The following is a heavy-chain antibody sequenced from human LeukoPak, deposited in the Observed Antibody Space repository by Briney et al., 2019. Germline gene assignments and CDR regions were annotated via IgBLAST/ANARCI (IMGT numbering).Heavy chain of an antibody. CDR2: ISGSGGST. D-gene: IGHD3-22*01. CDR3: AKILGYYDSSGYFDY. Sequence: GGSLRLSCAASGFTFSSYAMSWVRQAPGKGLEWVSAISGSGGSTYYADSVKGRFTISRDNSKNTLYLQMNSLRAEDTAVYYCAKILGYYDSSGYFDYWGQGTLVTVSS. J-gene: IGHJ4*02. CDR1: GFTFSSYA. V-gene: IGHV3-23*01.